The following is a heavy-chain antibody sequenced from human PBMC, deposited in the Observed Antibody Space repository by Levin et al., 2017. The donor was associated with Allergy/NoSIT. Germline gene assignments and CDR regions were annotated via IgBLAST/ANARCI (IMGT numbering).Heavy chain of an antibody. D-gene: IGHD1-26*01. Sequence: GESLKISCKGSGYSFTSYWIGWVRQMPGKGLEWMGIIYPGDSDTRYSPSFQGQVTISADKSISTAYLQWSSLKASDTAMYYCARHHSGSYPYDAFDIWGQGTMVTVSS. CDR1: GYSFTSYW. V-gene: IGHV5-51*01. J-gene: IGHJ3*02. CDR2: IYPGDSDT. CDR3: ARHHSGSYPYDAFDI.